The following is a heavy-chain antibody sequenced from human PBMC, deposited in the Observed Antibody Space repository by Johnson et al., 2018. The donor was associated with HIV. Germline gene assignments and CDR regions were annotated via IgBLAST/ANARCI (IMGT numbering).Heavy chain of an antibody. CDR2: ISYDGSNK. V-gene: IGHV3-30*03. CDR1: GFTFSDYY. J-gene: IGHJ3*02. Sequence: VQLVESGGGLVQPGGSLRLSCAASGFTFSDYYMSWIRQAPGKGLEWVAVISYDGSNKYYADSVKGRFTISRDNSKNTLYLQMNSLRAEDTAVYYCARDPMVRGAGGFDIWGQGTMVTVSS. D-gene: IGHD3-10*01. CDR3: ARDPMVRGAGGFDI.